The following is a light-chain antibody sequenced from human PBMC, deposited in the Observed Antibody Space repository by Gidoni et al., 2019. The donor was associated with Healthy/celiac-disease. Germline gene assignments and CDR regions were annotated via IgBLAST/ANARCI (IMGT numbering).Light chain of an antibody. CDR2: DVS. CDR3: SSYTSSSTPWV. CDR1: SSDVGGYNY. Sequence: QSALTQPASVSGSPAQSITISCTRASSDVGGYNYFSWYQQHPGKAPKLMIYDVSNRPSGVSNRFSGSKSGNTASLTISGLQAEDEADYYCSSYTSSSTPWVFGGGTKLTVL. V-gene: IGLV2-14*01. J-gene: IGLJ3*02.